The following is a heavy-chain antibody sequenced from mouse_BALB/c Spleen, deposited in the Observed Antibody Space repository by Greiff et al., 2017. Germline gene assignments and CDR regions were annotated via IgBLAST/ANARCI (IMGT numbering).Heavy chain of an antibody. CDR1: GFSFSSYG. CDR3: AGDGGHECCFAY. V-gene: IGHV5-6-3*01. J-gene: IGHJ3*01. Sequence: EVMLVESGGGLVQPGGSLKLSCAASGFSFSSYGMSWVRQTPDKRLELVATINSNGGSTYYPDSVKGRFTISRDNAKNTLYLQMSSLKTEDTYMSNCAGDGGHECCFAYWGQGTLVTVSA. CDR2: INSNGGST.